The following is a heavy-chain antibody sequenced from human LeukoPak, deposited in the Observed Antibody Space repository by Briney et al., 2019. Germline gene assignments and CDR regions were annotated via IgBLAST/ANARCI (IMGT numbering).Heavy chain of an antibody. D-gene: IGHD5-24*01. CDR1: GYSISSGYY. V-gene: IGHV4-61*01. CDR2: IYYSGST. Sequence: SETLSLTCTVSGYSISSGYYWGWIRQPPGKGLEWIGYIYYSGSTNYNPSLKSRVTISVDTSKNQFSLKLSSVTAADTAVYYCARFKMAAAFDIWGQGTMVTVSS. CDR3: ARFKMAAAFDI. J-gene: IGHJ3*02.